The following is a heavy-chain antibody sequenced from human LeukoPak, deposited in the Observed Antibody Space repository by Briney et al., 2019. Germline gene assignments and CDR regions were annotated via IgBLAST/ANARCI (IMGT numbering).Heavy chain of an antibody. CDR1: GGSISSGSYY. D-gene: IGHD2-15*01. Sequence: SQTLSLTCTVSGGSISSGSYYWSWIRQPAGKGLEWIGRIYTSGSTNYNPSLKSRVTISVDTSKNQFSLKLSSVTAADTAVYYCARGGRLNWFDPWGQGTLVTVSS. CDR2: IYTSGST. CDR3: ARGGRLNWFDP. J-gene: IGHJ5*02. V-gene: IGHV4-61*02.